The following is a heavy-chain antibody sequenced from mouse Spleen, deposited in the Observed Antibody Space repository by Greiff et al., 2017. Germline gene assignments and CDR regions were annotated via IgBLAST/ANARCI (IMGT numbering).Heavy chain of an antibody. CDR3: ARRGVAYYCAMDC. J-gene: IGHJ4*01. Sequence: QVQLQQPGAELVKPGASVKMSCKASGYTFTSYWITWVKQRPGQGLEWIGDIYPGSGSTNYNEKFKSKATLTVDTSSSTAYVQLSSLTSEDSAVYYCARRGVAYYCAMDCWGQGTSVTVSS. CDR2: IYPGSGST. CDR1: GYTFTSYW. D-gene: IGHD1-1*01. V-gene: IGHV1-55*01.